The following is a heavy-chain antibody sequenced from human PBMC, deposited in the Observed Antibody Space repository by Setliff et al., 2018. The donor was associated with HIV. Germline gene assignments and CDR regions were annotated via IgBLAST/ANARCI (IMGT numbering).Heavy chain of an antibody. J-gene: IGHJ3*01. Sequence: ASVKVSCKASGYTFTTYYIHWVRQAPGQGLEWMGIINPSSTSTNYAQRFQGRVTMTRDTSTSTVYMELSSLRSEDTAVYYCARIVYYYDAFDVWGQGTLVTVSS. CDR1: GYTFTTYY. D-gene: IGHD3-10*01. CDR3: ARIVYYYDAFDV. CDR2: INPSSTST. V-gene: IGHV1-46*01.